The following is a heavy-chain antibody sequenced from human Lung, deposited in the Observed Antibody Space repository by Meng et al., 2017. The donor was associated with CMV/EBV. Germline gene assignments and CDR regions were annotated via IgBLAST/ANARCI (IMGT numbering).Heavy chain of an antibody. V-gene: IGHV1-18*01. J-gene: IGHJ4*02. Sequence: VQFVQSGGDVKKPGASVKVSSKAFGYTFTNYGITGVRQAPGQGLEWMGWISAYNGNTNYAQTLQGRVTMTTDTSTSTAYMELGSLRSDDTAVYYCARVEVGITSGDYWGQGTLVTVSS. CDR1: GYTFTNYG. D-gene: IGHD1-26*01. CDR2: ISAYNGNT. CDR3: ARVEVGITSGDY.